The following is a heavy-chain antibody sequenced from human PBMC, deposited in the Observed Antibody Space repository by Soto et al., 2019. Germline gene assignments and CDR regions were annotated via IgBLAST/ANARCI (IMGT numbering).Heavy chain of an antibody. V-gene: IGHV5-51*01. CDR1: GYSFISYF. CDR3: ARLLVSRYYFDF. CDR2: IHPRDSDT. Sequence: PGESLKISCRVSGYSFISYFIAWVRQMPGKGLEWMGMIHPRDSDTRYSPSFQGQVTISADKSISTAYLQWSSLKASDTAVYYCARLLVSRYYFDFWGQGTPVTVSS. D-gene: IGHD2-15*01. J-gene: IGHJ4*02.